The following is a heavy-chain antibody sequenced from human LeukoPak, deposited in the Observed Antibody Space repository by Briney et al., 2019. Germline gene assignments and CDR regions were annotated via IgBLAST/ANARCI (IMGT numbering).Heavy chain of an antibody. CDR2: IYYSGST. Sequence: SETVSLTCTVSGGSISSYCWSWIRQPPGKGLEWIGYIYYSGSTNYNPSLKSRVTISVDTSKNQFSLKLSSVTAADTAVYYCAAIGSLHGAFDIWGQGTMVTVSS. V-gene: IGHV4-59*08. J-gene: IGHJ3*02. CDR3: AAIGSLHGAFDI. CDR1: GGSISSYC.